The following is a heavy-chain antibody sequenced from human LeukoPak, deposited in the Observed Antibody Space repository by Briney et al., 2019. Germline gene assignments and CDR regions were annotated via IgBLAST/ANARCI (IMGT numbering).Heavy chain of an antibody. J-gene: IGHJ4*02. CDR1: GGFISSSNFY. Sequence: SETLSLTCSGGFISSSNFYWGWIRQPPGKGLEFIGSMYYSGSTYYSPSLKSRVTISVDTSKNQFSLKLSSVTAADTAVFYCARGAPHKKNYDYVWGSYRPPYYYFDYWGQGTLVTVSS. V-gene: IGHV4-39*07. CDR2: MYYSGST. CDR3: ARGAPHKKNYDYVWGSYRPPYYYFDY. D-gene: IGHD3-16*02.